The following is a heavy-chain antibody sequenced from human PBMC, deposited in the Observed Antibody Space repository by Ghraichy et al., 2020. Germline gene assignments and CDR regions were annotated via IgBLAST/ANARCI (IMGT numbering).Heavy chain of an antibody. Sequence: GGSLRLSCAASGFTFSSYAMSWVRQAPGRGLEWVSAVAGSGGSTYYADSVKGRFTISRDNSKNTLYLQMNSLRAEDTAVYYCAKTRGYSGYEPFDYWGQGTLVTVSS. CDR2: VAGSGGST. CDR3: AKTRGYSGYEPFDY. D-gene: IGHD5-12*01. J-gene: IGHJ4*02. V-gene: IGHV3-23*01. CDR1: GFTFSSYA.